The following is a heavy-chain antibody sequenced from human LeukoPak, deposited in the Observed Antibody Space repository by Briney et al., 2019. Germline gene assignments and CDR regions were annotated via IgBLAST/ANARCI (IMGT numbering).Heavy chain of an antibody. D-gene: IGHD3-16*01. Sequence: GGSLTLSCAASGFPFSSYWMHWVRHARGKGLVWVTRINSDGSSTCFADSVKRRFTIARDEAKNTLYLEMDCLRPEDKAVYHCARRSDDYVYSTTEESGDFDIWGQGTMVTVSA. CDR1: GFPFSSYW. J-gene: IGHJ3*02. CDR2: INSDGSST. V-gene: IGHV3-74*01. CDR3: ARRSDDYVYSTTEESGDFDI.